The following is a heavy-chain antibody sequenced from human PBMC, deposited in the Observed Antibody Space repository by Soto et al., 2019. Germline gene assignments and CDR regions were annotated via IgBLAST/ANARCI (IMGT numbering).Heavy chain of an antibody. D-gene: IGHD3-10*01. CDR2: IDPSDSYT. CDR1: GYSFTSYW. CDR3: ARYGSGSYPRAPYYGMDV. V-gene: IGHV5-10-1*01. Sequence: GESLKISCKGSGYSFTSYWISWVRQMPGKGLEWMGRIDPSDSYTNYSPSFQGHVTISADKSISTAYLQWSSLKASDTAMYYWARYGSGSYPRAPYYGMDVWGQATTVTVSS. J-gene: IGHJ6*02.